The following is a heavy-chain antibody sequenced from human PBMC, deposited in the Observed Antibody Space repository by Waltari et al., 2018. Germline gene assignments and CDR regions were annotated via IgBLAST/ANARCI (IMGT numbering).Heavy chain of an antibody. Sequence: EVQLVQSGAEVKKPGESLKISCKGSGYSFTSYWIGWVRQMPGKGLEWMGICYPGDSETRSTPSFQGQFTIPADKSISTAYLQWSSLKASDTAMYYCARQLRFLEWLLQNDAFDIWGQGTMVTVSS. V-gene: IGHV5-51*01. CDR2: CYPGDSET. CDR1: GYSFTSYW. D-gene: IGHD3-3*01. J-gene: IGHJ3*02. CDR3: ARQLRFLEWLLQNDAFDI.